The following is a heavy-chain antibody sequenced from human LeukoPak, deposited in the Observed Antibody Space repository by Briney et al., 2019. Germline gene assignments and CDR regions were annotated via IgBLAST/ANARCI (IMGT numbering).Heavy chain of an antibody. CDR2: IYTSGST. CDR1: GGSISSGSYY. D-gene: IGHD4-17*01. CDR3: ARDSNDYGDYSPRSYYYYMDV. J-gene: IGHJ6*03. Sequence: SETLSLTCTVSGGSISSGSYYWSWIRQPAGKGLEWIGRIYTSGSTNYNPSLKSRVTISVDTSKNQFSLELSSVTAADTAVYYCARDSNDYGDYSPRSYYYYMDVWGKGTTVTVSS. V-gene: IGHV4-61*02.